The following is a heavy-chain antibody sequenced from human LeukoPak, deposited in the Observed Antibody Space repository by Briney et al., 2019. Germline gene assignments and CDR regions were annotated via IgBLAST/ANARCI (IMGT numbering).Heavy chain of an antibody. CDR3: ARDAGGSRDH. CDR2: IYYSGST. J-gene: IGHJ4*02. V-gene: IGHV4-59*12. D-gene: IGHD1-14*01. Sequence: SETLSLTCTVSGGSISSYYWSWIRQPPGKGLEWIGYIYYSGSTNYNPSLKSRVTISVDTSKNQFSLKLSSVTAADTAVYYCARDAGGSRDHWGQGTLVTVSS. CDR1: GGSISSYY.